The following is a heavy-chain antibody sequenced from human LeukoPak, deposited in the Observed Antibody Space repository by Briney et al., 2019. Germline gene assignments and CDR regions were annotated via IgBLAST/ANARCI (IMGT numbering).Heavy chain of an antibody. CDR2: MNPNSGNT. D-gene: IGHD6-13*01. Sequence: ASVKVSCKASGYTFTNYDINWVRQATGQGLEWMGWMNPNSGNTGYAQKFQGRVTMTRDMSTSTVYMELSSLRSEDTAIYYCARGDGEAASLWENWFDPWGQGTLVTVSS. CDR1: GYTFTNYD. V-gene: IGHV1-8*01. CDR3: ARGDGEAASLWENWFDP. J-gene: IGHJ5*02.